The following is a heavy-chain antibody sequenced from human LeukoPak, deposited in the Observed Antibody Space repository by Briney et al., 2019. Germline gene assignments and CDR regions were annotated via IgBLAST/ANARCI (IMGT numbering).Heavy chain of an antibody. V-gene: IGHV3-7*01. CDR3: ARISTAVAGADY. D-gene: IGHD6-19*01. CDR1: GFTFSRSW. CDR2: IKQDESET. Sequence: PGGSLRLSCGAFGFTFSRSWMSWVRQAPGKGLEWVANIKQDESETYYVDFVKGRFTVSRDNTKNSLYLQMDSLRAEDTAVYYCARISTAVAGADYWGQGTLVTVSS. J-gene: IGHJ4*02.